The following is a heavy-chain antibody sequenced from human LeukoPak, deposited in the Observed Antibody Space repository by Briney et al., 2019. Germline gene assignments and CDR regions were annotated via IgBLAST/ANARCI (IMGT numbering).Heavy chain of an antibody. J-gene: IGHJ4*02. CDR1: GFTFSNYG. V-gene: IGHV3-30*02. CDR2: IQHDGSSK. D-gene: IGHD6-25*01. CDR3: AKEIGQRRFWDY. Sequence: GGSLRLSCAASGFTFSNYGIHWVRQAPGQGLEWVAAIQHDGSSKFYADSVKGRFTISRDNAKNTLYLQMNSLRPEDTAVYYCAKEIGQRRFWDYWGQGTLVTVSS.